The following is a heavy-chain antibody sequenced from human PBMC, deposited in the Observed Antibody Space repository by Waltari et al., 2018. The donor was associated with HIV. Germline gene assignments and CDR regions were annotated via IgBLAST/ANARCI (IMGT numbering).Heavy chain of an antibody. CDR3: ARDPSYGFAACDY. CDR2: INPKNGDT. Sequence: QVQLAQSGAEVKKPGASVKVYCKACGHTLTGYYRHWVREAPGLGLEWMGWINPKNGDTNFAQNFQGRVAMTRDTSIGAVYMELSSLTSDDTAIYYCARDPSYGFAACDYWGQGTLVTVSS. CDR1: GHTLTGYY. J-gene: IGHJ4*02. V-gene: IGHV1-2*02. D-gene: IGHD2-15*01.